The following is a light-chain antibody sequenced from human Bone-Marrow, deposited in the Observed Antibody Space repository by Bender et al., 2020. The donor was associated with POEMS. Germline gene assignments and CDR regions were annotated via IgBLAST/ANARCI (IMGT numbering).Light chain of an antibody. CDR1: SSSIGSNI. CDR3: QSYDRSLRGVV. V-gene: IGLV1-44*01. CDR2: SND. J-gene: IGLJ2*01. Sequence: QSVLTQPPSASGTPGQRVTISCSGSSSSIGSNIVNWYQQLPGTAPKLLIHSNDERPSGVPDRFSGSKSDTSASLAITGLQAEDEADYYCQSYDRSLRGVVFGGGTKLTVL.